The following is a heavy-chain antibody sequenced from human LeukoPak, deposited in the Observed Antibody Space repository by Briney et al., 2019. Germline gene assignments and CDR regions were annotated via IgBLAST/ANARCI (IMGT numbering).Heavy chain of an antibody. CDR1: GGTFSSYA. V-gene: IGHV1-69*13. CDR3: ARGDQYSSSPYYYYYMDV. J-gene: IGHJ6*03. CDR2: IIPIFGTA. D-gene: IGHD6-6*01. Sequence: SVKVSCKASGGTFSSYAISWVRQAPGQGLEWMGGIIPIFGTANYAQKFQGRVTITADESTSTAYMELSSLRSEDTAVYYCARGDQYSSSPYYYYYMDVWGKGTTVTVSS.